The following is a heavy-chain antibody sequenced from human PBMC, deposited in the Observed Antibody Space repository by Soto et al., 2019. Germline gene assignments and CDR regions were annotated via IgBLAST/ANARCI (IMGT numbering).Heavy chain of an antibody. J-gene: IGHJ6*02. CDR1: GYSFSSFW. CDR3: ARERPPGGYYYGMDV. V-gene: IGHV5-10-1*01. CDR2: IDPSDSYI. D-gene: IGHD3-10*01. Sequence: PGESLKISCEGSGYSFSSFWISWVRQMPGKGLEWVGRIDPSDSYINYSPSFQGRVTISADKSSSTAYLQWSSLKASDTAMYYCARERPPGGYYYGMDVWGQGTTVTVSS.